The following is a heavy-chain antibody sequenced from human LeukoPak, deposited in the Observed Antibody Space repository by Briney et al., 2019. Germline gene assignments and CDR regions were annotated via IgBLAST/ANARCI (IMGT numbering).Heavy chain of an antibody. CDR2: ISGSGGSS. V-gene: IGHV3-23*01. CDR1: GFTFSSYE. D-gene: IGHD3-9*01. J-gene: IGHJ6*03. CDR3: AKCILTGYYKGYMDV. Sequence: GGSLRLSCAASGFTFSSYEMNWVRQAPGKGLEWVSAISGSGGSSFYADSVKGRFTISRDNSKNTLYLQMNSLRAEDTAVYYCAKCILTGYYKGYMDVWGKGTTVTISS.